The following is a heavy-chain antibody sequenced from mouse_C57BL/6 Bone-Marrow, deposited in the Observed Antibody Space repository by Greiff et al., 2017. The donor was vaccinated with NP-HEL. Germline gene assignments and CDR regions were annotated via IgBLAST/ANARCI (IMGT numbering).Heavy chain of an antibody. V-gene: IGHV1-26*01. CDR3: ARDDYDVDY. Sequence: EVQLQQSGPELVKPGASVKISCKASGYTFTDYYMNWVKQSHGKSLEWIGDINPNNGGTSYNQQFKGKATLTVEKSSSPGYMELRSLTSEDSAVYYCARDDYDVDYWGQGTTLTVSS. CDR1: GYTFTDYY. J-gene: IGHJ2*01. CDR2: INPNNGGT. D-gene: IGHD2-4*01.